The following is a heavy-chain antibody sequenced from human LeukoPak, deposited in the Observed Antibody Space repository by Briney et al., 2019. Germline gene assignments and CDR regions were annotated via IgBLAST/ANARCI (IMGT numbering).Heavy chain of an antibody. CDR1: GFTFSSYG. D-gene: IGHD3-9*01. V-gene: IGHV3-23*01. CDR2: ISGSGGST. J-gene: IGHJ5*02. Sequence: GGSLRLSCAASGFTFSSYGMSWVRQAPGKGLEWVSAISGSGGSTYYADSVKGRFTISRDNSKNTLYLQMNSLRAEDTAVYYCARRWIYFGWLHNWFDPWGQGTLVTVSS. CDR3: ARRWIYFGWLHNWFDP.